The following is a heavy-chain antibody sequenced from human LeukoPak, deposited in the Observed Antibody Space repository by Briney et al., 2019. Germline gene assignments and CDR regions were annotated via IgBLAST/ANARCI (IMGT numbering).Heavy chain of an antibody. CDR2: ISWNSGSI. J-gene: IGHJ4*02. Sequence: GGSLRLSCAASGFTFDDYAMHWVRHAPGKGLEWVSGISWNSGSIGYADSVKGRFTISRDNAKNSLYLQMNSLRAEDTALYYCAKTTLYGDYVAPEYYFDYWGQGTLVTVSS. CDR1: GFTFDDYA. V-gene: IGHV3-9*01. CDR3: AKTTLYGDYVAPEYYFDY. D-gene: IGHD4-17*01.